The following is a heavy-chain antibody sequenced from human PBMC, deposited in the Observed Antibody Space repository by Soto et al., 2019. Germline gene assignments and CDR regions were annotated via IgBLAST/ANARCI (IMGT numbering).Heavy chain of an antibody. CDR3: AGADPAASVGY. V-gene: IGHV4-59*11. J-gene: IGHJ4*02. Sequence: SESLSLTCTVSGGSMSSHYWTWLRQSPGEGLEWIGYISYSGSTYYNPSLKSRVSISADTSKNQFSLRMNSMIAAETAGYYCAGADPAASVGYWGQGTLVTVSS. CDR1: GGSMSSHY. D-gene: IGHD2-2*01. CDR2: ISYSGST.